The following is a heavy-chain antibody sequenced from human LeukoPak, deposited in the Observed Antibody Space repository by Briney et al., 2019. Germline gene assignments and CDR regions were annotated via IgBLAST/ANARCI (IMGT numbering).Heavy chain of an antibody. CDR2: ISTYNGNT. CDR3: ATYSYAYGMGV. CDR1: GYTFTNYG. V-gene: IGHV1-18*01. Sequence: ASVKVSCKTSGYTFTNYGISWVRQAPGQGLGWMGWISTYNGNTNYAQKLQGRVTMTTDTSTRTAYMELRSLRSDDTAVYYCATYSYAYGMGVWGQGTTVTVSS. D-gene: IGHD5-18*01. J-gene: IGHJ6*02.